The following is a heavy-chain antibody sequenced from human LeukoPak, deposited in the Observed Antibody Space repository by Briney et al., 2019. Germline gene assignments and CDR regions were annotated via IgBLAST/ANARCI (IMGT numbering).Heavy chain of an antibody. V-gene: IGHV1-69*05. Sequence: SVRVSCKASGGTFSSYAISWVRQAPGQGLEWMGRIIPIFGTANYAQKFQGRVTITTDESTSTAYMELSSLRSEDTAVYYCASTYVAQNWFDPWGQGTLVTVSS. CDR3: ASTYVAQNWFDP. CDR1: GGTFSSYA. D-gene: IGHD3-16*01. J-gene: IGHJ5*02. CDR2: IIPIFGTA.